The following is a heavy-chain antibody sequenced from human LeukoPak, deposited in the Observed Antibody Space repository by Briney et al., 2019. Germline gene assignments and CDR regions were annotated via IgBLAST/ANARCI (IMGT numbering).Heavy chain of an antibody. J-gene: IGHJ6*03. CDR1: GFTVSGNY. CDR2: IYSGGTT. CDR3: ARLINKGSGYCSGGSCPYYYYYMDV. Sequence: GGSLRLSCAVSGFTVSGNYMSWVRQAPGKGLEWVSLIYSGGTTYCADSVKGRFTISRDNSKNTLYLQMNSLRAEDTAVYYCARLINKGSGYCSGGSCPYYYYYMDVWGKGTTVTVSS. D-gene: IGHD2-15*01. V-gene: IGHV3-53*01.